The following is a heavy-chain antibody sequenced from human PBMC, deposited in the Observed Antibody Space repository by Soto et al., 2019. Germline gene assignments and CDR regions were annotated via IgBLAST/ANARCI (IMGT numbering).Heavy chain of an antibody. V-gene: IGHV3-30*18. Sequence: GGSLRLSCAASGFTFSSYGMHWVRQAPGKGLEWVAVISYDGSNKYYADSVKGRFTISRDNSKNTLYLQMNSLRAEDTAVYYCAKKARDGYNFDYFDYWAREPWSPSPQ. J-gene: IGHJ4*02. CDR2: ISYDGSNK. D-gene: IGHD5-12*01. CDR3: AKKARDGYNFDYFDY. CDR1: GFTFSSYG.